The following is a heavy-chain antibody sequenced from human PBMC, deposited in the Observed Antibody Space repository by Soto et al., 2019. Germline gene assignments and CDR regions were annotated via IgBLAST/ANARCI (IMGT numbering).Heavy chain of an antibody. J-gene: IGHJ4*02. CDR1: GFTFSSYW. CDR3: ARDRYYYGSGDY. CDR2: IKEDGSEK. V-gene: IGHV3-7*01. D-gene: IGHD3-10*01. Sequence: RGSLRLSCAASGFTFSSYWMSWVRQAPGKGLEWVANIKEDGSEKNYVDSVKGQFTISRDNAKNSLYLQMNSLRAEDTAVYYGARDRYYYGSGDYWGQGNLVTVSS.